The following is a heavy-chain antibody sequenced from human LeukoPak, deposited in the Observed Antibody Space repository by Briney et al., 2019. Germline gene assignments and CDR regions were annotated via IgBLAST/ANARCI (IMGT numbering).Heavy chain of an antibody. J-gene: IGHJ2*01. V-gene: IGHV4-4*07. Sequence: SETLSLTCTVSGGSISSYYWSWIRQPTGKGLEWIGRIYTSGSTNYNPSLKSRVTMSVDTSKSQFSLKLSSVTAADTAVYYCAKHTVTRVWYFDLWGRGTLVTVSS. CDR2: IYTSGST. CDR1: GGSISSYY. D-gene: IGHD4-17*01. CDR3: AKHTVTRVWYFDL.